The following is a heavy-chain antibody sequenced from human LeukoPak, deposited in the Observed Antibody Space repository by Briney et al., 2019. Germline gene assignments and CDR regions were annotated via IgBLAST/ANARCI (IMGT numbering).Heavy chain of an antibody. J-gene: IGHJ4*02. Sequence: ASVKVSYKASGYTFTSYYMHWVRQAPGQGLEWMGIINPSGGSTSYAQKFQGRVTMTRDTSTSTVYMELSSLRSEDTAVYYCARGGVRTGIQLWEFGYWGQGTLVTVSS. CDR1: GYTFTSYY. CDR3: ARGGVRTGIQLWEFGY. D-gene: IGHD5-18*01. V-gene: IGHV1-46*01. CDR2: INPSGGST.